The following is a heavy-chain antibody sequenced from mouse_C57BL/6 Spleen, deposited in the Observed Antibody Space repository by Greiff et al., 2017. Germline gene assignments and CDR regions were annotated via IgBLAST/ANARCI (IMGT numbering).Heavy chain of an antibody. D-gene: IGHD2-10*01. J-gene: IGHJ2*01. CDR1: GYTFTDYY. CDR3: ARSSYGTGYFDY. V-gene: IGHV1-76*01. Sequence: QVQLQQSGAELVRPGASVKLSCKASGYTFTDYYINWVKQRPGQGLEWIARIYPGSGNTYYNEKFKGKATLTAEKSSSTAYMQLSSLTSEDSAVYFCARSSYGTGYFDYWGQGTTLTVSS. CDR2: IYPGSGNT.